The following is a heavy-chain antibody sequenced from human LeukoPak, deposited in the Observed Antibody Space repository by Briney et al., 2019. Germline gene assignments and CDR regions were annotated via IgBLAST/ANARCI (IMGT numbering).Heavy chain of an antibody. V-gene: IGHV3-21*01. CDR3: ARDADKTYYYDSSGYGPLGY. J-gene: IGHJ4*02. D-gene: IGHD3-22*01. CDR2: MTNSRSY. CDR1: GFTLSTYS. Sequence: GGSLRLSCTVSGFTLSTYSLNWVRRAPGKGLEWVSLMTNSRSYYADSVKGRFTISRDNAKNSLDLVMSSLRVDDTAVYYCARDADKTYYYDSSGYGPLGYWGQGTLVTVSS.